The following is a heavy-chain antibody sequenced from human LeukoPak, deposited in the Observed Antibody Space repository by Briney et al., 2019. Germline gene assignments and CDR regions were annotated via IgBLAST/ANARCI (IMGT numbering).Heavy chain of an antibody. V-gene: IGHV1-69*05. D-gene: IGHD6-19*01. CDR3: ARVRVAVATNWFDP. J-gene: IGHJ5*02. CDR1: GGTFSSYA. CDR2: IIPTFGTA. Sequence: ASVKVSCKASGGTFSSYAISWVRQAPGQGLEWMGRIIPTFGTANYAQKFQGRVTITTDESTSTAYMELSSLRSEDTAVYYCARVRVAVATNWFDPWGQGTLVTVSS.